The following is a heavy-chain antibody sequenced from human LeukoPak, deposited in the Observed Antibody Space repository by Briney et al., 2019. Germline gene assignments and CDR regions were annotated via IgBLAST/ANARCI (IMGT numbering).Heavy chain of an antibody. CDR2: IRDDGSNK. D-gene: IGHD6-13*01. J-gene: IGHJ4*02. CDR3: AKTYSSSWYFDC. V-gene: IGHV3-30*02. CDR1: GFTFSSYG. Sequence: GGSLRLSCAASGFTFSSYGMHWVRQAPGKGLEWVAFIRDDGSNKLYADSVKGRFTISRDNSKNTMYLQMNDLRAEDTAVYYCAKTYSSSWYFDCWGQGTLVTVS.